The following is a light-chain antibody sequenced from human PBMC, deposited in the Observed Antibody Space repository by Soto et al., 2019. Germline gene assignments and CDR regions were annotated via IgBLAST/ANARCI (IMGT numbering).Light chain of an antibody. Sequence: QSALTQPASVSGSPGQSITISCTGTSSDVGGYNYVSWYQQHPGKAPKLMIYEVSNRPSGVSNRFSGSKSGNTASLTISGLQEEDEAYYYCSSYTSSSTLRVFGIGTKLTVL. V-gene: IGLV2-14*01. CDR1: SSDVGGYNY. CDR3: SSYTSSSTLRV. J-gene: IGLJ1*01. CDR2: EVS.